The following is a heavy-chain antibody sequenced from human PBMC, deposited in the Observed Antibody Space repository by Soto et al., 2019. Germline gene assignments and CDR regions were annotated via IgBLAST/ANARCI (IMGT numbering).Heavy chain of an antibody. J-gene: IGHJ6*02. D-gene: IGHD6-6*01. CDR2: IIPIFATA. V-gene: IGHV1-69*13. Sequence: ASVKVSCKASGGTFSSYAISWVRQAPGQGLEWMGGIIPIFATANYAQKFEGRVTITADESTSTDYMELSSLRSEDTAVYYCARGLIAARLYYGMDVGGQGTTVTVSS. CDR3: ARGLIAARLYYGMDV. CDR1: GGTFSSYA.